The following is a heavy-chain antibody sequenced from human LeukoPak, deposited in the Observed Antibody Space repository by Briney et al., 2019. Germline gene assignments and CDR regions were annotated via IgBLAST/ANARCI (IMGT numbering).Heavy chain of an antibody. V-gene: IGHV4-4*02. J-gene: IGHJ5*02. Sequence: SGTLSLTCAVSSGSISSSNWWSWVRQPPGQGLEWIGEIYHSGSTNYNPSLKSRVTISVDTSKNQFSLKLSSVTAADTAVYYCARHVNYLYRVAAAGTQWFDPWGQGTLVTVSS. D-gene: IGHD6-13*01. CDR3: ARHVNYLYRVAAAGTQWFDP. CDR1: SGSISSSNW. CDR2: IYHSGST.